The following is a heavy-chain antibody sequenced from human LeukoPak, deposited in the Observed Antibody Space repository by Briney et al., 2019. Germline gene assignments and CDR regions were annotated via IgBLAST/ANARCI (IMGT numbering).Heavy chain of an antibody. D-gene: IGHD3-22*01. V-gene: IGHV1-69*05. CDR1: GGTFSSYA. CDR2: IIPIFGTA. J-gene: IGHJ4*02. CDR3: ARWKGPVDYYDSSGYYVSWIVFDY. Sequence: SVKVSCKASGGTFSSYAISWVRQAPGQGLEWMGGIIPIFGTANYAQKLQGRVTMTTDTSTSTAYMELRSLRSDDTAVYYCARWKGPVDYYDSSGYYVSWIVFDYWGQGTLVTVSS.